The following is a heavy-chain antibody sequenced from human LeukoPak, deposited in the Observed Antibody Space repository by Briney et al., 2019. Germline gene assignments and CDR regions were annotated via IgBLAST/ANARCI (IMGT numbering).Heavy chain of an antibody. Sequence: GGSLRLSCAASGFTFSGSAMHWVRQASGKGLEWVGRIRSKANSYATAYAASVKGRFTISRDDSKNTAYLQMNSLKTEDTAVYYCAREGSGWAKSGFDYWGQGTLVTVSS. CDR2: IRSKANSYAT. D-gene: IGHD6-19*01. J-gene: IGHJ4*02. CDR1: GFTFSGSA. CDR3: AREGSGWAKSGFDY. V-gene: IGHV3-73*01.